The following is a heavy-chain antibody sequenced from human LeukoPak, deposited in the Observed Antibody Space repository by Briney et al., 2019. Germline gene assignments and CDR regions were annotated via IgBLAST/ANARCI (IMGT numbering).Heavy chain of an antibody. CDR3: AFRDSGYDTGLGY. D-gene: IGHD5-12*01. V-gene: IGHV3-21*01. CDR1: GFTFSDYN. J-gene: IGHJ4*02. Sequence: GGSLRLSCAASGFTFSDYNMNWVRQSPEKGLEWVSSITSGTTYIYYADSVRGRFTISRDNSKNTLYLQMNSLRAEDTAVYYCAFRDSGYDTGLGYWGQGTLVTVSS. CDR2: ITSGTTYI.